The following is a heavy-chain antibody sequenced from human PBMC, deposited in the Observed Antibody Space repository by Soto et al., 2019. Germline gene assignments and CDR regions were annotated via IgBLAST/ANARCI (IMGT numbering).Heavy chain of an antibody. Sequence: SETLSLTCAVYGGSFSGCYWSWIRQPPGKGLEWIGEINHSGSTNYNPSLKSRVTISVDTSKNQFSLKLSSVTAADTAVYYCARVQEYSSSSGDYWGQGTLVTVSS. J-gene: IGHJ4*02. CDR2: INHSGST. V-gene: IGHV4-34*01. D-gene: IGHD6-6*01. CDR1: GGSFSGCY. CDR3: ARVQEYSSSSGDY.